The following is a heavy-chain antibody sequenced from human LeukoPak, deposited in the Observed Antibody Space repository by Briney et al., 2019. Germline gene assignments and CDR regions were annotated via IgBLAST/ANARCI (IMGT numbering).Heavy chain of an antibody. J-gene: IGHJ5*02. CDR3: ARDRLRRDPRQSWFDP. D-gene: IGHD4-17*01. CDR1: GFTFSGYG. CDR2: IWYDGSNK. Sequence: GGSLRLSCAASGFTFSGYGMHWVRQAPGKGLEWVAVIWYDGSNKYYADSVKGRFTISRDNSKNTLYLQMNSLRAEDTAVYYCARDRLRRDPRQSWFDPWGQGTLVTVSS. V-gene: IGHV3-33*01.